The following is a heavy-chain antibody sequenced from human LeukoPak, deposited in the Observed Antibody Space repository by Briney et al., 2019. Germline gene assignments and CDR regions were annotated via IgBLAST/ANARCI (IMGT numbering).Heavy chain of an antibody. CDR2: INPSGGT. D-gene: IGHD5-18*01. V-gene: IGHV1-2*02. CDR1: GYTFTSYY. CDR3: ARGRIQLWLPQSDFDY. J-gene: IGHJ4*02. Sequence: ASVKVSCKASGYTFTSYYMHWVRQAPGQGLEWMGIINPSGGTNYAQKFQGRVTMTRGTSISTAYMELSRLRSDDTAVYYCARGRIQLWLPQSDFDYWGQGTLVTVSS.